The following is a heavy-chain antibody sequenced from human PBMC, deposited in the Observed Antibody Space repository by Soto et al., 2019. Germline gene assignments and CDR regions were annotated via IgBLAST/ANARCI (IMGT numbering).Heavy chain of an antibody. Sequence: ASVKVSCKASGYTFTSYYMHWVRQAPGQGLEWMGIINPSGGSTSYAQKFQGRVTMTRDTSTSTVYMELSSLRSEDTAVYYCARDRAYYYGSGSRYYYGMDVWGQGTTVTVPS. CDR3: ARDRAYYYGSGSRYYYGMDV. D-gene: IGHD3-10*01. CDR1: GYTFTSYY. CDR2: INPSGGST. V-gene: IGHV1-46*01. J-gene: IGHJ6*02.